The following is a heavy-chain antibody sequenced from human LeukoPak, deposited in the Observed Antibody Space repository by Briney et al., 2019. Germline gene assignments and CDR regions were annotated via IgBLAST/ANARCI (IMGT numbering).Heavy chain of an antibody. Sequence: GSLRLSCAASGFTFSSYSMNWVRQAPGKGLEWIGEVYHSESPTYNPSLKSRVTISMDKSQNHFSLKLTSVTAADTAMYYCARVSNFYYYMDVWGKGTTVTVS. CDR2: VYHSESP. V-gene: IGHV4-4*02. D-gene: IGHD2-8*01. CDR1: GFTFSSYSM. J-gene: IGHJ6*03. CDR3: ARVSNFYYYMDV.